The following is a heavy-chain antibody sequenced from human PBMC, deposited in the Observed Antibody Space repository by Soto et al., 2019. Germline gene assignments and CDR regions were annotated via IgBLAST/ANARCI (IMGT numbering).Heavy chain of an antibody. CDR1: GGSMSSGDYY. Sequence: TSQIMSLTYTVSGGSMSSGDYYWSWIRQPPGKGLEWIGYIYYSGNTYYNPSLRSRITISVDTSKNQFSLRLSSVTAADTAVYYCARTRDDYGVSRWFDPWGQGTLVTVSS. CDR2: IYYSGNT. V-gene: IGHV4-30-4*01. CDR3: ARTRDDYGVSRWFDP. J-gene: IGHJ5*02. D-gene: IGHD4-17*01.